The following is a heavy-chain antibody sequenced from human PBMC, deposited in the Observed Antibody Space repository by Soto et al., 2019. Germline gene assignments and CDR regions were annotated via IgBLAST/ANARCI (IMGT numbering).Heavy chain of an antibody. Sequence: EASVKVSCKASGYTFTSYGISWVRQAPGQGLEWMGWISAYNGNTNYAQKLQGRVTMTTDTSTSTAYMELRSLRSDDTAVYYCARAANIVLMVYGFDYWGQGTLVTVSS. D-gene: IGHD2-8*01. CDR2: ISAYNGNT. CDR1: GYTFTSYG. CDR3: ARAANIVLMVYGFDY. J-gene: IGHJ4*02. V-gene: IGHV1-18*04.